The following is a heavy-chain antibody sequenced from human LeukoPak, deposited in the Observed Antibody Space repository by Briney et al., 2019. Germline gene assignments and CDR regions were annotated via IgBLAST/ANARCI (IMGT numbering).Heavy chain of an antibody. J-gene: IGHJ4*02. CDR3: AKQLGYCSDGSCYFPY. CDR1: GFNVSNNY. Sequence: GGSLRLSCAASGFNVSNNYMTWVRQAPGKGLEWVSLIYSSGSTYYADSVKGRFTISRDNSKNTLCLQMNSLRAEDTAVYYCAKQLGYCSDGSCYFPYWGQGTLVTVSS. D-gene: IGHD2-15*01. CDR2: IYSSGST. V-gene: IGHV3-53*01.